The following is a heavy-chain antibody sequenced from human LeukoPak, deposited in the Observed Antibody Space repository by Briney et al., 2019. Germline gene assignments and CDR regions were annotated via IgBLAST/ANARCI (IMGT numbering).Heavy chain of an antibody. V-gene: IGHV4-39*02. CDR1: GGSISSRSHH. J-gene: IGHJ4*02. CDR3: AKSIGGRPYDS. CDR2: IPYSGSP. D-gene: IGHD3-16*01. Sequence: PSETLSLTCTVSGGSISSRSHHWGWLRQPPGKGREWIGSIPYSGSPYDNPSLKSRVTISVDTSKNHFSLKLSSVTAADTAVYYCAKSIGGRPYDSWGQGTLVTVSA.